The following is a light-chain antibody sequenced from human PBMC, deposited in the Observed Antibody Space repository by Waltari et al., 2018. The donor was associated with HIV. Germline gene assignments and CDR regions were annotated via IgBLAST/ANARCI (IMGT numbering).Light chain of an antibody. Sequence: EIVLTQSPGTLSLSPGERATLSCRVSQTISSNYLAWYQHKPGQAPRLLIYGASSRATGIPDRFSGSGSGTDFTLTITKLEPEDFAVYYCQQYASSVSYTFGQGTKLEIK. CDR1: QTISSNY. J-gene: IGKJ2*01. V-gene: IGKV3-20*01. CDR3: QQYASSVSYT. CDR2: GAS.